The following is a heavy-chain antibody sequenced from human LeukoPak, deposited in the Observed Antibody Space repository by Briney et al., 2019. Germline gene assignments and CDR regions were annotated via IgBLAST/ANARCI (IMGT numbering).Heavy chain of an antibody. CDR2: IRSSSTI. CDR1: GFTFSTYI. V-gene: IGHV3-48*02. Sequence: GGSLRLSCAASGFTFSTYIMNWVRQAPGKGLEWVSYIRSSSTIYYSDSVKGRFTISRDNAKNSLYLQMNSLRDEDTAVYYCARATTVFDYSGQGTLVTVSS. J-gene: IGHJ4*02. D-gene: IGHD1-1*01. CDR3: ARATTVFDY.